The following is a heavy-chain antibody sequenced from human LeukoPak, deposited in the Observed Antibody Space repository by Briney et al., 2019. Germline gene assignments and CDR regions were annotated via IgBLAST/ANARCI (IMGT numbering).Heavy chain of an antibody. CDR3: ASLYSYGMDV. J-gene: IGHJ6*02. CDR1: GFTVSSTD. V-gene: IGHV3-53*01. CDR2: LYSGGRT. D-gene: IGHD3-10*02. Sequence: GGSLRLSCAASGFTVSSTDMNWVRQAPGKGLEWVSVLYSGGRTYYADSVKGRITISRDNSKNTLYLQMNSLRAEDTAVYYCASLYSYGMDVWGQGTTVTVSS.